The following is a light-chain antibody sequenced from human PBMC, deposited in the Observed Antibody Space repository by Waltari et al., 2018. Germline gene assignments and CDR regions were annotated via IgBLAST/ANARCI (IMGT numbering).Light chain of an antibody. CDR2: GAS. Sequence: DIQMTQSPSPLSASVGDRVTITCRASQGINNYLACLQQKPGKAPKSLIYGASSLQSGVPPRFSGSGSGTDFTLTISSLQPEDFATYYCQQYSVYPRTFGQGTKVEIK. CDR3: QQYSVYPRT. CDR1: QGINNY. J-gene: IGKJ1*01. V-gene: IGKV1-16*01.